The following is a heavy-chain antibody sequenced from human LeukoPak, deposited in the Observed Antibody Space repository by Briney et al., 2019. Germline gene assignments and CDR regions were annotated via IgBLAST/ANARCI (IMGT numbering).Heavy chain of an antibody. Sequence: EASVKVSCKASGGTFSSYAISWVRQAPGQGLEWMGGIIPIFGTANYAQKFQGRVTITADKSTSTAYMELSSLRFEDTAVYYCARDREGAFDIWGQGTMVTVSS. J-gene: IGHJ3*02. V-gene: IGHV1-69*06. CDR3: ARDREGAFDI. D-gene: IGHD1-26*01. CDR1: GGTFSSYA. CDR2: IIPIFGTA.